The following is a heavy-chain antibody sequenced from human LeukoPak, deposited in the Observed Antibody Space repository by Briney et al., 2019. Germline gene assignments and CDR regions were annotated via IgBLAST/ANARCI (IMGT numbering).Heavy chain of an antibody. Sequence: GGSLRLSCAASGFTFSTNAMSWVRQAPGKGLEWVSGILGSGVATFYADSVKGRFTISRDNSKNTLYLQMDSLRAEDTAVYYCAKAKYDYGDPVGWFDPWGQGTLVTVSS. CDR3: AKAKYDYGDPVGWFDP. V-gene: IGHV3-23*01. J-gene: IGHJ5*02. CDR2: ILGSGVAT. D-gene: IGHD4/OR15-4a*01. CDR1: GFTFSTNA.